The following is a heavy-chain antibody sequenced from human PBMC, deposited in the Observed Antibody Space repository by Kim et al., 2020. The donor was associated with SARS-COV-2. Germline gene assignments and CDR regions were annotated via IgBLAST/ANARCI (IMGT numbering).Heavy chain of an antibody. Sequence: GGSLRLSCAASGFTFSNYAMNWVRQAPGKGLEWLASISESGANTDYADFVKGRFTISRDNSKNTLHLQMNNLRADDTAVYYCAKQVVDCWGRVTLVTASS. J-gene: IGHJ4*02. CDR2: ISESGANT. V-gene: IGHV3-23*01. CDR1: GFTFSNYA. CDR3: AKQVVDC.